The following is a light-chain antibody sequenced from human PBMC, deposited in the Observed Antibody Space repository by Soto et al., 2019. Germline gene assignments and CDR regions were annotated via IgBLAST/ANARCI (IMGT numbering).Light chain of an antibody. CDR2: GAS. J-gene: IGKJ4*01. V-gene: IGKV3-20*01. CDR3: QQYGSSPSMYT. CDR1: QSVSSNH. Sequence: DIVLTRSPGTLSLYPGERATLSCRASQSVSSNHLAWYQQKPGQAPRLLIYGASSRATGIPDRFSGSGSGTDFTLTITRLEPEDFAVYYCQQYGSSPSMYTFGGGTKVDIK.